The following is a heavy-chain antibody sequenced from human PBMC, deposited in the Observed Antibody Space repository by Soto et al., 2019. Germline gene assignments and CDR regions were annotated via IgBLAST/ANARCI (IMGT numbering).Heavy chain of an antibody. CDR3: VRMNRDYYYYGMDV. CDR1: GGSISSSKW. Sequence: PSETLSLTCDVSGGSISSSKWWTWVRQPPGKGLEWIGKIDQNGITNYNPSLESRVTISKDKSTNQLFLNLTSVTAADTAMYYCVRMNRDYYYYGMDVWGQGTTVT. V-gene: IGHV4-4*02. J-gene: IGHJ6*02. CDR2: IDQNGIT.